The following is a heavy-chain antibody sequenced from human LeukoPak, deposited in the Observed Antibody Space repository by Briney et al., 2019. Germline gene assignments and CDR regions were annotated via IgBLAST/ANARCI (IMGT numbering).Heavy chain of an antibody. CDR3: AGDVVVPAAVDWFDP. D-gene: IGHD2-2*01. J-gene: IGHJ5*02. CDR1: GGSISSSSYS. CDR2: INHSGST. V-gene: IGHV4-39*07. Sequence: PSETLSLTCTASGGSISSSSYSWGWIGQPPGKGLEWIGEINHSGSTNYNPSLKSCVTISVDTSKNQFSLKLSSVTTADTAVYYCAGDVVVPAAVDWFDPWGQGTLVTVSS.